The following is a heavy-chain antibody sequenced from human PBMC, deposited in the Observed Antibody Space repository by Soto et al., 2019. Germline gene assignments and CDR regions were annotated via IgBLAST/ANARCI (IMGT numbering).Heavy chain of an antibody. CDR2: IIPIFGTA. V-gene: IGHV1-69*01. D-gene: IGHD2-15*01. J-gene: IGHJ4*02. Sequence: QVQLVQSGAEVKKPGSSVKVSCKASGGTFSSYAISWVRQAPGQGLEWMGGIIPIFGTANYAQKFQGRVTITADESTSTAYMELSSLRSEDTAVYYCARDQAYCSGGSCYSPFDYWGQGTLFTVSS. CDR3: ARDQAYCSGGSCYSPFDY. CDR1: GGTFSSYA.